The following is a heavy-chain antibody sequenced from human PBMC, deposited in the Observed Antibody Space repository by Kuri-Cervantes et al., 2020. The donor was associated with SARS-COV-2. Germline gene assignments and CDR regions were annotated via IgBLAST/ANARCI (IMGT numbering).Heavy chain of an antibody. CDR3: ARATSYCGGDCYIFDY. J-gene: IGHJ4*02. CDR1: GGSITTYSYY. CDR2: LYYSGST. Sequence: SETLSLTCTVSGGSITTYSYYWGWIRQPPGKGLEWIGSLYYSGSTYHNPSLKSRVTISVDTSKNQFSLRLNSVIAADTAVYYCARATSYCGGDCYIFDYWGQGTLVTVSS. V-gene: IGHV4-39*07. D-gene: IGHD2-21*01.